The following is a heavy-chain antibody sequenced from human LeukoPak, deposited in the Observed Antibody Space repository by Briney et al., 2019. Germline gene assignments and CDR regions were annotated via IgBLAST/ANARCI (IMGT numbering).Heavy chain of an antibody. D-gene: IGHD2-2*01. CDR1: GYNFNTYG. V-gene: IGHV1-18*01. J-gene: IGHJ4*02. CDR3: VRLPLGYCSSTSCLD. Sequence: ASVKVSCKASGYNFNTYGISWVRQAPGQGLEGMGWISSSTGNTKYAQKLQDRVTMTTDTSTSTAYLYLRNLRSDDTAVYYCVRLPLGYCSSTSCLDWGQGTLVTVSS. CDR2: ISSSTGNT.